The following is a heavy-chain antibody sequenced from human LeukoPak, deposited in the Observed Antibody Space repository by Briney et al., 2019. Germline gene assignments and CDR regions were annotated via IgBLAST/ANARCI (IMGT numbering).Heavy chain of an antibody. CDR3: ARSSGWFDY. Sequence: PGGSLRLSCAASGFTFSNYAMHWVHQAPGKGLEYVSALSSNGGSTYYAISVKGRFTISRDNSKNTLYLQMDSLRTEDMAVYYCARSSGWFDYWGQGTLVTVSS. D-gene: IGHD6-19*01. CDR2: LSSNGGST. J-gene: IGHJ4*02. CDR1: GFTFSNYA. V-gene: IGHV3-64*01.